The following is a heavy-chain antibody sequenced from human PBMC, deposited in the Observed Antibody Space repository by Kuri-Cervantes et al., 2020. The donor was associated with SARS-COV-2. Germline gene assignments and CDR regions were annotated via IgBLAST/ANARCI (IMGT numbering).Heavy chain of an antibody. V-gene: IGHV4-30-2*01. Sequence: SETLSLTCTVSGGSISSGGYYWSWIRQPPGKGLEWIGYIYHSGSTYYNPSLKSRVTISVDRSKNLFSLKLSSVTAADTAVYYCARVGDRTSTKFDYWGQGTLVTVSS. CDR1: GGSISSGGYY. J-gene: IGHJ4*02. CDR3: ARVGDRTSTKFDY. CDR2: IYHSGST. D-gene: IGHD4-17*01.